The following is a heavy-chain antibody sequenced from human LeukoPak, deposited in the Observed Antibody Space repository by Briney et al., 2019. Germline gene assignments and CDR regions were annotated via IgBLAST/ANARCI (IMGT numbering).Heavy chain of an antibody. V-gene: IGHV3-7*03. Sequence: GGSLRLSCVGSGFTFATYWMTWVRQAPGKGLEWVANINEDGSEKHYVGSVEGRFTISRDNAKNSVYLQMSSLRAEDMAVYYCARDLPDYWGQGTLVTVSS. CDR3: ARDLPDY. CDR2: INEDGSEK. CDR1: GFTFATYW. J-gene: IGHJ4*02.